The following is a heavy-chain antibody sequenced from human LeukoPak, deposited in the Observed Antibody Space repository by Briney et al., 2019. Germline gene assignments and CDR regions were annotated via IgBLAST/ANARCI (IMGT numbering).Heavy chain of an antibody. CDR1: GFTFSSYS. V-gene: IGHV3-53*01. J-gene: IGHJ4*02. Sequence: QPGGSLRLSCAASGFTFSSYSMNWVRQAPGKGLEWVSVIYSGGSTYYADSVKGRFTISRDNSKNTLYLQMNSLRAEDTAVYYCASGKRYSTGWYYFDYWGQGTLVTVSS. CDR2: IYSGGST. D-gene: IGHD6-19*01. CDR3: ASGKRYSTGWYYFDY.